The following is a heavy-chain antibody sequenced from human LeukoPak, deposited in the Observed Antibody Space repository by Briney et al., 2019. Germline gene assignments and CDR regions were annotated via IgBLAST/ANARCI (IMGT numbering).Heavy chain of an antibody. D-gene: IGHD1-26*01. CDR3: ARDQGGDSGSYYRYYYYYMDV. V-gene: IGHV3-48*01. CDR2: ISSSSSTI. Sequence: GGSLRLSCAASGFTFSSYSMNWVRQAPGKGLEWVSYISSSSSTIYYADSVKGRFTISRDNAKNSLYLQMNSLRAEDTAVYYCARDQGGDSGSYYRYYYYYMDVWGKGTTVTVSS. CDR1: GFTFSSYS. J-gene: IGHJ6*03.